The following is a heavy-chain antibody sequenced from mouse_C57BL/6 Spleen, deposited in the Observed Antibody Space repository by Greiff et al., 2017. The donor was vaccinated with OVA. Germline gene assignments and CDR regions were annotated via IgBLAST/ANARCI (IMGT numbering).Heavy chain of an antibody. CDR1: GYTFTSYG. J-gene: IGHJ2*01. V-gene: IGHV1-81*01. CDR2: IYPRSGNT. CDR3: ARGDYSNYEGFDY. Sequence: LQESGAELARPGASVKLSCKASGYTFTSYGISWVKQRTGQGLEWIGEIYPRSGNTYYNEKFKGKATLTADKSSSTAYMELRSLTSEDSAVYFCARGDYSNYEGFDYWGQGTTLTVSS. D-gene: IGHD2-5*01.